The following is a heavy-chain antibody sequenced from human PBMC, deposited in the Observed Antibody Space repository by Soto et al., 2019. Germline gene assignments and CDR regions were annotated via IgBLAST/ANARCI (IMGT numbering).Heavy chain of an antibody. CDR3: ARGRAAAGSGYFDY. CDR2: IIPIFGTA. CDR1: GGTFSSYA. D-gene: IGHD6-13*01. Sequence: SVKVSCKASGGTFSSYAISWVRQAPGQGLEWMGGIIPIFGTANYAQKFQGRVTITADESTSTAYMELSSLRSEDTAVYYCARGRAAAGSGYFDYWGQGTLVTVSS. J-gene: IGHJ4*02. V-gene: IGHV1-69*13.